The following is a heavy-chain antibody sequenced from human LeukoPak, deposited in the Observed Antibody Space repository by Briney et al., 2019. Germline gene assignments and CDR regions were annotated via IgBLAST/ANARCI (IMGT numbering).Heavy chain of an antibody. CDR1: GYTFTGYY. Sequence: ASVKVSCKTSGYTFTGYYLHWVRQAPGQGLEWMGRIDPDSGGTHYAQKFQVRVAVTRDTSITTVYMELSGLTSDDTAVYYCARVPGPYTTSRFDYWGQGTLVTVSS. J-gene: IGHJ4*02. CDR2: IDPDSGGT. V-gene: IGHV1-2*02. D-gene: IGHD2-2*02. CDR3: ARVPGPYTTSRFDY.